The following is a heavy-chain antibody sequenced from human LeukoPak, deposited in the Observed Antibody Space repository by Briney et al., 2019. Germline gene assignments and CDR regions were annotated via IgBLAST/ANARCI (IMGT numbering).Heavy chain of an antibody. V-gene: IGHV4-59*08. CDR1: GGSIRSYY. D-gene: IGHD6-13*01. CDR3: ARSAATGTHNWFDP. J-gene: IGHJ5*02. CDR2: IYHSGST. Sequence: LSETLSLTCSVSGGSIRSYYWSWIRQPPGKGLEWIGYIYHSGSTYYNPSLKSRVTISVDTSKNQFSLKLSSVTAADTAVYYCARSAATGTHNWFDPWGQGTLVTVSS.